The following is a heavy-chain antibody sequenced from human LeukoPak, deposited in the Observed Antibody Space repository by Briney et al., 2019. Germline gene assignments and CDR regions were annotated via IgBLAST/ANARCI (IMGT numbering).Heavy chain of an antibody. Sequence: GGSLGLSCAASGFTFSSYEMNWVRQAPGKGLEWVSYISSSGSTIYYADSVKGRFTISRDNAKNSLYLQMNSLRAEDTAVYYCARELGDYEPYYFDYWGQGTLVTVSS. J-gene: IGHJ4*02. CDR3: ARELGDYEPYYFDY. CDR2: ISSSGSTI. V-gene: IGHV3-48*03. D-gene: IGHD4-17*01. CDR1: GFTFSSYE.